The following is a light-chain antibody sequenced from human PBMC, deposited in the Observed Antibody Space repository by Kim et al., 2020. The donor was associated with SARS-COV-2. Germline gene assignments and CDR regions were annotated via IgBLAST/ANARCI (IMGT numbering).Light chain of an antibody. CDR1: QSVGTN. J-gene: IGKJ2*01. Sequence: VSPGERATLSCRDSQSVGTNLAWYQLRPGQAPRLLIYGASTRATGVPARFSGSGSGTEFTLTITSPQSEDFAVYYCQQYNRWPPYIFGQGTKLEI. CDR2: GAS. CDR3: QQYNRWPPYI. V-gene: IGKV3-15*01.